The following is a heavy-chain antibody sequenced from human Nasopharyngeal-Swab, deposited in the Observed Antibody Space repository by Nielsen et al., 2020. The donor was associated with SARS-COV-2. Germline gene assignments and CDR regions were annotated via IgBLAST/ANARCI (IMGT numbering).Heavy chain of an antibody. D-gene: IGHD1-1*01. J-gene: IGHJ4*02. CDR3: VKNSGRDGGY. CDR2: ISGGSSDS. V-gene: IGHV3-11*03. CDR1: GFAFSDSY. Sequence: GESLKISCVALGFAFSDSYMSWIRQAPEKGLEWLSYISGGSSDSNYADSVKGRFTISRDNTKNALYLQMNSLRAEDTAVYYCVKNSGRDGGYWGQGTLVTVSS.